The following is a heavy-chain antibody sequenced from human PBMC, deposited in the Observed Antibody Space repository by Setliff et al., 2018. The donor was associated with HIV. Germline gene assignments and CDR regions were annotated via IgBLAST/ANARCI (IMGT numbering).Heavy chain of an antibody. Sequence: HPGGSLRLSCAASGFTFSSSAMHWVRQAPGKGLEWVAVISYDGSNNYYADSVKGRFTISRDDSKNSLYLQMNSLKTEDTAVYYCARGRLLWSGSYYYYYMDVWGKGTTVTVSS. V-gene: IGHV3-30*04. CDR3: ARGRLLWSGSYYYYYMDV. J-gene: IGHJ6*03. CDR1: GFTFSSSA. CDR2: ISYDGSNN. D-gene: IGHD3-10*01.